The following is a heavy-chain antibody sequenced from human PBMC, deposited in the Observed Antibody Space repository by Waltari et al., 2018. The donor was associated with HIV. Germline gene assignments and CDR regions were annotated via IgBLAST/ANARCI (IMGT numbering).Heavy chain of an antibody. V-gene: IGHV3-30*02. CDR1: GFTFSGHG. J-gene: IGHJ4*02. CDR2: IHYDG. CDR3: TNTAAGTMGY. Sequence: QVQLVESGGGVVQPGGSLRLSCAAPGFTFSGHGMHWVRQAPGKGLEWVAFIHYDGYYADSVKGRFTISRDNSKNTLYLQMNSLRAEDTAVYYCTNTAAGTMGYWGQGTLVTVSS. D-gene: IGHD6-13*01.